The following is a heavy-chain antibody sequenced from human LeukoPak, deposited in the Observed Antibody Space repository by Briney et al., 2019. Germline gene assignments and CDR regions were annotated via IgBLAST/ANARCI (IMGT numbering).Heavy chain of an antibody. V-gene: IGHV3-30*02. Sequence: GGSLRLSCAASGFTFSSYGMHWVRQAPGKGLEWVAFIRYDGSNKYYADFVKGRFTISRDNSKNTLYLQMNSLTPEDTAVYYCANGRDYADYIVYYYYYMDVWGKGTTVTVSS. J-gene: IGHJ6*03. D-gene: IGHD4-17*01. CDR3: ANGRDYADYIVYYYYYMDV. CDR1: GFTFSSYG. CDR2: IRYDGSNK.